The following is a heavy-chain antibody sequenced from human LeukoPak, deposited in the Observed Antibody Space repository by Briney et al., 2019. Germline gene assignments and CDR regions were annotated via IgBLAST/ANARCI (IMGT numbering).Heavy chain of an antibody. Sequence: ASVKVSCKASGYGFSYYGMSWVRQAPGQGLEWMGWISAKNGNTDYAQKLLDRITMTADTSTSTAYMELRGLRSDDTAVYFCARRIVGGHLGDYWGQGTLVTVSS. CDR1: GYGFSYYG. V-gene: IGHV1-18*04. J-gene: IGHJ4*02. CDR2: ISAKNGNT. D-gene: IGHD1-26*01. CDR3: ARRIVGGHLGDY.